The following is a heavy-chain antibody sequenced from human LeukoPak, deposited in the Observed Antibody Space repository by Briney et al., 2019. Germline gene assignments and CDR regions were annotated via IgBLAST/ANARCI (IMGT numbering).Heavy chain of an antibody. J-gene: IGHJ6*04. V-gene: IGHV1-69*06. Sequence: ASVKVSFKASGGTFSSYAISWVRQAPGQGLEWMGGIIPIFGTANYAQKFQGRVTITADKSTSTAYMELSSLRSEDTAVYYCARSSPITIFWPSYYYGMDVWGKGTTVTVSS. CDR3: ARSSPITIFWPSYYYGMDV. D-gene: IGHD3-9*01. CDR2: IIPIFGTA. CDR1: GGTFSSYA.